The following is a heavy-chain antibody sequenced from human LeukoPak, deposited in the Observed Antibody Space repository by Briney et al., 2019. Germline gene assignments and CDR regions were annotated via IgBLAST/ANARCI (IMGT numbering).Heavy chain of an antibody. Sequence: GGSLRLSCAASGFTFSIYSINWARQAPGKGLEWVSFISSGSSTIYYADSVKGRFTISRDNAENSLYLQMNSLRAEDTAVYYCARSQSGSYSNLDYWGQGTLVTVSS. CDR1: GFTFSIYS. V-gene: IGHV3-48*01. CDR2: ISSGSSTI. CDR3: ARSQSGSYSNLDY. D-gene: IGHD1-26*01. J-gene: IGHJ4*02.